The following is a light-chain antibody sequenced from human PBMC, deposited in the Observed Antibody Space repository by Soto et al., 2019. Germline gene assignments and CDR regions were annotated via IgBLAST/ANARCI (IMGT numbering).Light chain of an antibody. V-gene: IGKV3-20*01. CDR1: QSVSSSS. J-gene: IGKJ2*01. Sequence: ELVLTQSPGTLSLSPGERGTLSCRASQSVSSSSLAWYQQKPGQAPRLLIYGADSRATRIPDRFSGSGSGTDSTLTISRLETEDFAVYYCQQYGSAPYTFGQGTNLEIK. CDR3: QQYGSAPYT. CDR2: GAD.